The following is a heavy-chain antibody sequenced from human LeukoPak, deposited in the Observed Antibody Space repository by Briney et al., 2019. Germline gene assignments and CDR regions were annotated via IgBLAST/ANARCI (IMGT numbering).Heavy chain of an antibody. CDR1: GFTFSSYE. V-gene: IGHV3-48*03. CDR2: ISSSGSTI. CDR3: ARDHGIAAGSDP. J-gene: IGHJ5*02. D-gene: IGHD6-13*01. Sequence: GGSLRLSCAASGFTFSSYEMNWVRQAPGKGLEWVSYISSSGSTIYYADSVKGRFTISRDNAKNSLYLQMNSLRAEDTAVYYCARDHGIAAGSDPWGQGTLVTVSS.